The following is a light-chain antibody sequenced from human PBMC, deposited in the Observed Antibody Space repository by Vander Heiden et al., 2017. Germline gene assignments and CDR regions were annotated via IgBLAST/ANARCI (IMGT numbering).Light chain of an antibody. CDR1: QSVSSSY. J-gene: IGKJ1*01. CDR3: QQYGSSQT. CDR2: GAT. Sequence: ETVLTQSPRTLSLSPGARATLTCRASQSVSSSYLAWYQQKPGQAPRLLIYGATSRATGIPDRCSSSGSGTDFTLTISRLEAEDFAVYYCQQYGSSQTFGQGTKVEIK. V-gene: IGKV3-20*01.